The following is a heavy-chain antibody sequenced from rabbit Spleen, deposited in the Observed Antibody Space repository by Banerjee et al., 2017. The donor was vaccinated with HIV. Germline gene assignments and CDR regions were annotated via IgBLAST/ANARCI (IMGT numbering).Heavy chain of an antibody. V-gene: IGHV1S7*01. CDR1: GFDFSSYY. CDR3: ARGGGL. J-gene: IGHJ4*01. Sequence: QLKESGGGLVQPGGSLKLSCKASGFDFSSYYMSWVRQAPGKGLEWIAYIDPVFGSAYYASWVNGRFSISRENTQNTVSLQLNSLTAADTATYFCARGGGLWGPGTLVTVS. CDR2: IDPVFGSA.